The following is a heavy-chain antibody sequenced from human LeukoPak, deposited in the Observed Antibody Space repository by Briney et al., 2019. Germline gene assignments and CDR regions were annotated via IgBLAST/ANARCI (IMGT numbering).Heavy chain of an antibody. D-gene: IGHD4-17*01. CDR2: IYHSGST. J-gene: IGHJ6*03. Sequence: PSGTLSLTCAVSGGSISSSNWWSWVRQPPGKGLEWIGEIYHSGSTNYNPSLKSRVTISVDKSKNQFSLKLSSVTAADTAVYYCARTPGDYGHPRYYYYMDVWGKGTTVTISS. CDR1: GGSISSSNW. CDR3: ARTPGDYGHPRYYYYMDV. V-gene: IGHV4-4*02.